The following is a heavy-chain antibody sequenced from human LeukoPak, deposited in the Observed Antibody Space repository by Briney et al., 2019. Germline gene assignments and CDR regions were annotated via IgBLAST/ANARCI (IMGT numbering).Heavy chain of an antibody. V-gene: IGHV3-21*01. CDR1: GFTFSSYS. D-gene: IGHD3-10*01. J-gene: IGHJ4*02. CDR3: ARDLTMVRGVTGVY. CDR2: ISSSSSYI. Sequence: GGSLRLSCAASGFTFSSYSMNWVRQAPGNGLEWVSSISSSSSYIYYADSVKGRFTISRDNAKNSLYQQMNSLRAEDTAVYYCARDLTMVRGVTGVYWGQGTLVTVSS.